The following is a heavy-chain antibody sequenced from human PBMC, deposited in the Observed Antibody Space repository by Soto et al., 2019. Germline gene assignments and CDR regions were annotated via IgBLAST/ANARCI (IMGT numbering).Heavy chain of an antibody. CDR3: ARGRYGDY. J-gene: IGHJ4*02. CDR2: ISAQNGNT. CDR1: GYIFTSYG. Sequence: QAHLVQSGPEVKKPGASVKVSCKGSGYIFTSYGIAWGRQAPGQGLEWMGWISAQNGNTEYAQKFQGRVTVTRDTSTSTAYLELRSLRSDDTALYYCARGRYGDYWGQGALVTVSS. V-gene: IGHV1-18*01. D-gene: IGHD4-17*01.